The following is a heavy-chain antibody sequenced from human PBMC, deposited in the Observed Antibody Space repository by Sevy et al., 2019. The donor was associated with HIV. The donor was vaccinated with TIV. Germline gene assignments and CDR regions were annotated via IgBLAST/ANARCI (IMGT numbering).Heavy chain of an antibody. CDR1: GFTFSANW. CDR2: IKADGSDK. CDR3: ARETLGRFES. V-gene: IGHV3-7*01. D-gene: IGHD3-16*01. J-gene: IGHJ4*02. Sequence: GGSLRLSCAASGFTFSANWMNWVRQAPGKGLEWVANIKADGSDKHYVDSVEGRFTISRDNAKNLLFLQMNSLRVEDTAVYYCARETLGRFESWGQGTLVTVSS.